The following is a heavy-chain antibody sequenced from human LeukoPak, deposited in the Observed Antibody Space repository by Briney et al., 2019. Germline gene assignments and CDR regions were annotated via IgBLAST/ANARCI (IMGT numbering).Heavy chain of an antibody. D-gene: IGHD6-13*01. CDR1: GGSISSGGYS. CDR3: ARAYSSSWYTIDY. CDR2: IYHSGST. Sequence: PSQTLSLTCAVSGGSISSGGYSWSWIRQPPGKGLEWIGYIYHSGSTYYNPSLKSRVTISVDRSKNQFSLKLSSVTAADTAVYYRARAYSSSWYTIDYWGQGTLVTVSS. V-gene: IGHV4-30-2*01. J-gene: IGHJ4*02.